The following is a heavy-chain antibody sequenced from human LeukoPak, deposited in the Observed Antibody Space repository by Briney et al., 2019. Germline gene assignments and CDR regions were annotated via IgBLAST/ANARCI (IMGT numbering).Heavy chain of an antibody. D-gene: IGHD2-15*01. V-gene: IGHV4-59*08. Sequence: SETLSLTCSVSGGSISSYYWSWIRQPPGKGLEWIGYIHYSGSTNYNPSLKSRVTISVDTSKKQLSLKLSSVTATDTAVYYCARHDCSGGSCHFDPWGQGTLVTVSS. J-gene: IGHJ5*02. CDR1: GGSISSYY. CDR2: IHYSGST. CDR3: ARHDCSGGSCHFDP.